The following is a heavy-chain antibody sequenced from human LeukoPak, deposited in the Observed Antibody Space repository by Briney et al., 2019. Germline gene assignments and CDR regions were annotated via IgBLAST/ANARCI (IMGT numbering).Heavy chain of an antibody. CDR2: ISAYNGYT. V-gene: IGHV1-18*01. CDR1: GYTFTNNG. D-gene: IGHD4-11*01. Sequence: ASVKVSCKASGYTFTNNGINWVRQAPGQGLEWMGWISAYNGYTNYAQKLQGRVTMTTDTSTSTAYMELRSLRSDDTAIYYCARDQRMTTVTTADNWGQGTLVTVSS. CDR3: ARDQRMTTVTTADN. J-gene: IGHJ4*02.